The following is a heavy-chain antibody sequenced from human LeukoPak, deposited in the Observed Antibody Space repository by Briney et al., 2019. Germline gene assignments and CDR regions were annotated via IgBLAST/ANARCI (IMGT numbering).Heavy chain of an antibody. D-gene: IGHD6-19*01. V-gene: IGHV3-23*01. CDR1: GFTFSSYG. Sequence: GSLRLSCAASGFTFSSYGMSWVRQAPGKGLEWVSGISGSGGRTYYADFVKGRFTISRDNSKNTLFLQMNSLRAEDTAVYYCAKDGYTEWLGLYYFDYWGQGTLVTVSS. J-gene: IGHJ4*02. CDR3: AKDGYTEWLGLYYFDY. CDR2: ISGSGGRT.